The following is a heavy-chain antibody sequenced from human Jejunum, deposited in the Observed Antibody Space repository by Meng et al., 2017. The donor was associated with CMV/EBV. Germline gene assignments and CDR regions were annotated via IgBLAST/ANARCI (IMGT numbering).Heavy chain of an antibody. CDR2: IKQDGSGK. J-gene: IGHJ4*02. Sequence: LSCASSGLTFSTFWMRWFRQAPGKGLEWVAHIKQDGSGKYYVDSVKGRFTISRDNTENSLFLQMNTLRAEDTAVYYCATTSGSSYWGQGALVTVSS. D-gene: IGHD6-6*01. V-gene: IGHV3-7*01. CDR3: ATTSGSSY. CDR1: GLTFSTFW.